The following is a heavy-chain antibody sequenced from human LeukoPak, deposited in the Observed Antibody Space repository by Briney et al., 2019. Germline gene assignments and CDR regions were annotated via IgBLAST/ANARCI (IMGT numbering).Heavy chain of an antibody. CDR1: GYTFTSYA. V-gene: IGHV1-3*01. J-gene: IGHJ4*02. CDR2: INAGNGNT. Sequence: GASVKVSCKASGYTFTSYAMHWVRQAPGQRLEWMGWINAGNGNTKYSQKFQGRVTITRDTSASTAYMELSSLRSEDTAVYYCARDPQDPLMVYASYYFDYWGQGTLVTVSS. CDR3: ARDPQDPLMVYASYYFDY. D-gene: IGHD2-8*01.